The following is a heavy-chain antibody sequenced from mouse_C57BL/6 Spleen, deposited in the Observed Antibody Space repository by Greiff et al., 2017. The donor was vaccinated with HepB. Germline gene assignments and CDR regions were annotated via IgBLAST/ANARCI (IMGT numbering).Heavy chain of an antibody. CDR3: ARAPAFDY. J-gene: IGHJ2*01. V-gene: IGHV5-17*01. CDR1: GFTFSDYG. Sequence: EVKLEESGGGLVKPGGSLKLSCAASGFTFSDYGMHWVRQAPEQGLEWVAYSSSGSSTIYYADTVKGRFTISRDNAKNTLCLQMTSLRSEDTAMYDCARAPAFDYWGQGTTLTVAS. CDR2: SSSGSSTI.